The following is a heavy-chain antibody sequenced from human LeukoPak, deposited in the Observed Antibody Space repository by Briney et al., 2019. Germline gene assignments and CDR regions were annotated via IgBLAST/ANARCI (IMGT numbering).Heavy chain of an antibody. CDR3: AKDGSSGYWGAFDI. CDR2: LKQDGSEK. J-gene: IGHJ3*02. Sequence: PGGSLRLSCAASGFTFSSYWMSWVRQAPGKGLEWVANLKQDGSEKYYVDSVKGRFTISRDNAKNSLYLQMNSLRAEDMALYYCAKDGSSGYWGAFDIWGQGTMVTVSS. CDR1: GFTFSSYW. V-gene: IGHV3-7*03. D-gene: IGHD3-22*01.